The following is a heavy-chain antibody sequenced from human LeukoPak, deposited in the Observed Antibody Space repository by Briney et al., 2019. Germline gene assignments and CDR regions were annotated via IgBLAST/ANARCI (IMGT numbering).Heavy chain of an antibody. CDR2: IYHSGST. V-gene: IGHV4-30-2*01. J-gene: IGHJ3*02. CDR3: ARDLVGYYDSSGYFDI. CDR1: GGSISSGGYS. D-gene: IGHD3-22*01. Sequence: TPSQTLSLTCAVSGGSISSGGYSWSWIRQPPGKGLEWIGYIYHSGSTYYNPSLKSRVTISVDRSKNQFSLKLSSVTAADTAVYYCARDLVGYYDSSGYFDIWGQGTMVTVSS.